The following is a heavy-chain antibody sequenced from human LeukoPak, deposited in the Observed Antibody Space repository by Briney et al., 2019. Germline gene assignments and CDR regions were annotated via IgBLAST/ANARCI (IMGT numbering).Heavy chain of an antibody. V-gene: IGHV4-30-4*01. CDR2: ISSSGGI. CDR1: GGSISSGAYH. D-gene: IGHD6-13*01. J-gene: IGHJ5*02. Sequence: PSQTLSLTCTVSGGSISSGAYHWNWIRQPPGEGLEWIGYISSSGGIHYNPSLRSRLSISVDTSKNQISLKLSSVTAADTAVYYCARESAAAGTGWFDPWGQGTLVTVSS. CDR3: ARESAAAGTGWFDP.